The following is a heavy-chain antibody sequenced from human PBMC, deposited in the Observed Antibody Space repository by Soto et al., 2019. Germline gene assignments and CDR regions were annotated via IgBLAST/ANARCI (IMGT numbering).Heavy chain of an antibody. CDR3: ARYVRGSDAHSCYYHMIDY. CDR2: IYYSGST. Sequence: QVQLQESGPGLVKPSETLSLTCTVSGGSVSSGSYYWSWIRQPPGKGLEWIGYIYYSGSTNYNPSLKSRVTISVDTSKNQFSLKLSSVTAADTAVYYCARYVRGSDAHSCYYHMIDYWGQGTTVTVSS. D-gene: IGHD2-15*01. CDR1: GGSVSSGSYY. V-gene: IGHV4-61*01. J-gene: IGHJ4*02.